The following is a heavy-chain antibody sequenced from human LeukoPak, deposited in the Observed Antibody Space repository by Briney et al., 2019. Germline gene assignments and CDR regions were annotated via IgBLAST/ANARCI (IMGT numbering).Heavy chain of an antibody. J-gene: IGHJ4*02. Sequence: GGSLRLSCAASGFTFSRYAMSWVRQAPGKGLEWVSAISGSGGSTYYADSVKGRFTISRDNSKNTLYLQMNSLRAEDTAVYYCAKLDFGGSYCFDYWGQGTLVTVSS. CDR2: ISGSGGST. V-gene: IGHV3-23*01. D-gene: IGHD1-26*01. CDR1: GFTFSRYA. CDR3: AKLDFGGSYCFDY.